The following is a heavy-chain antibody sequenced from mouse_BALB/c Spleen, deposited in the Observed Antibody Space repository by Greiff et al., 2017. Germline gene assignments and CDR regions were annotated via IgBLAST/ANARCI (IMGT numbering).Heavy chain of an antibody. D-gene: IGHD2-1*01. V-gene: IGHV3-2*02. CDR1: GYSITSDYA. CDR3: ASYGNYEGYYAMDY. Sequence: EVHLVESGPGLVKPSQSLSLTCTVTGYSITSDYAWNWIRQFPGNKLEWMGYISYSGSTSYNPSLKSRISITRDTSKNQFFLQLNSVTTEDTATYYCASYGNYEGYYAMDYWGQGTSVTVSS. J-gene: IGHJ4*01. CDR2: ISYSGST.